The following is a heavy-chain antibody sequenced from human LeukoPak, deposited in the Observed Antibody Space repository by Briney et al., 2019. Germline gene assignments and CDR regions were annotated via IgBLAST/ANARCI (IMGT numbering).Heavy chain of an antibody. V-gene: IGHV4-39*01. CDR3: ARNASDSGTSYFDY. CDR2: IYYSGIT. J-gene: IGHJ4*02. CDR1: GGSISSGTYY. Sequence: PSETLSLTCTVSGGSISSGTYYWGWVRQPPGKGLEWIGSIYYSGITSYNPSLKSRVTISVDTSKNQFSLKLDSVTAADTAVYYCARNASDSGTSYFDYWGQGTLVTVSS. D-gene: IGHD1-26*01.